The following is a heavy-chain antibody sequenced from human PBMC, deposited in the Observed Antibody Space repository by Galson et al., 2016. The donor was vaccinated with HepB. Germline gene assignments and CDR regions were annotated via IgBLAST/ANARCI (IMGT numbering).Heavy chain of an antibody. J-gene: IGHJ6*04. CDR1: GFTFRNYG. D-gene: IGHD2-2*01. V-gene: IGHV3-23*01. Sequence: SLRLSCAASGFTFRNYGMTRVRQAPGKGLEVVSSISRSGDRTDYADPVKGRLTISRDNSKNTLTLQMNSLTADDTAIYYCVQGSTAPAVWGKGTTVTVSP. CDR3: VQGSTAPAV. CDR2: ISRSGDRT.